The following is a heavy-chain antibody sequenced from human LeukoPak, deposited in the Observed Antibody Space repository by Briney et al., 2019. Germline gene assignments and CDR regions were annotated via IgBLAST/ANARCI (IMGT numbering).Heavy chain of an antibody. D-gene: IGHD3-10*01. Sequence: GGSLRLSCAASGFTFSSYEMNWVRQAPGKGLEWVSYISSSGSTIYYADSVKGRFTISRDNAKNSLYLQMNSLRAEDTAVYYCARDPGSGSYYPPGYYYGMDVWGKGTTATVSS. CDR1: GFTFSSYE. V-gene: IGHV3-48*03. CDR2: ISSSGSTI. J-gene: IGHJ6*04. CDR3: ARDPGSGSYYPPGYYYGMDV.